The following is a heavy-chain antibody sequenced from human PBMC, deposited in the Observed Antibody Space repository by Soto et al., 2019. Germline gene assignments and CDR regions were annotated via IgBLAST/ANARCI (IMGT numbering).Heavy chain of an antibody. CDR3: ARDFFDSSDYTTNWFDP. D-gene: IGHD3-22*01. J-gene: IGHJ5*02. Sequence: SETLSLTCTVSGGSISTSNYFWAWIRQPPGKGLEYIGSVYYGGTTFYNPSLKSRVTISVDTSKNQFSLKLTSVTAPDAALYYCARDFFDSSDYTTNWFDPWGQGTLVTVSS. CDR2: VYYGGTT. CDR1: GGSISTSNYF. V-gene: IGHV4-39*01.